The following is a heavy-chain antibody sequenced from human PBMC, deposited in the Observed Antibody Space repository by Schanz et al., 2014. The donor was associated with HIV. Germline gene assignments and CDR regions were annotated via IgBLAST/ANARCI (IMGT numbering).Heavy chain of an antibody. J-gene: IGHJ4*02. V-gene: IGHV3-30-3*01. D-gene: IGHD6-6*01. CDR2: ISYDGSSK. CDR1: GFTFSSYA. Sequence: QVQLVESGGGVVQPGRSLRLSCAASGFTFSSYAVHWVRQAPGKGLDWVAIISYDGSSKYYADSVKGRFTISRDNSKNTLYLQMNSLRADDTAVYYCAKGRRGYSISSLVDYWGQGSLVTVSS. CDR3: AKGRRGYSISSLVDY.